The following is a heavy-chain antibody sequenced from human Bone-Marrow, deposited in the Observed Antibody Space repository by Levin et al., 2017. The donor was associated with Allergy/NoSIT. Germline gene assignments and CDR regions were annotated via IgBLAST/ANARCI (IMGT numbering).Heavy chain of an antibody. Sequence: SETLSLTCTVSGGSISSYYWSWIRQPPGKGLEWIGYIYYSGSTNYNPSLKSRVTISVDTSKNQFSLKLSSVTAADTAVYYCARVFRYFDWFDSRFDPWGQGTLVTVSS. CDR3: ARVFRYFDWFDSRFDP. V-gene: IGHV4-59*01. D-gene: IGHD3-9*01. CDR1: GGSISSYY. CDR2: IYYSGST. J-gene: IGHJ5*02.